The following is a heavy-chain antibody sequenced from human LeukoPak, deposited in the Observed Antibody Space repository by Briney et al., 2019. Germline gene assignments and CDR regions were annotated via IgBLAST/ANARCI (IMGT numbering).Heavy chain of an antibody. CDR1: GFTFRSYD. CDR2: IGTAGEI. V-gene: IGHV3-13*01. CDR3: ARAAYSSTWYSRYFDL. Sequence: PGGSLRLSCAASGFTFRSYDMHWVRQATGKVLEWVSGIGTAGEIYYPGSVKGRFTISRENAKNSLYLQMNSLRAGDTAVYYCARAAYSSTWYSRYFDLWGRGTLVTVSS. J-gene: IGHJ2*01. D-gene: IGHD6-13*01.